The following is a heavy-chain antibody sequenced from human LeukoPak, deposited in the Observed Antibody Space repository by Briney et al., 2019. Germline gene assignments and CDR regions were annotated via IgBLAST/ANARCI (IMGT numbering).Heavy chain of an antibody. J-gene: IGHJ4*02. Sequence: ASVKVSCKASGYTFINFPLSWVRQAPWRRPEWVGWIYPNNSTRGYAKNFQGRVVLTRDTSISTAYMELRSLKSEDTAVYYCARGKVLFDHWGQGSLVAVSS. V-gene: IGHV1-8*01. CDR3: ARGKVLFDH. CDR1: GYTFINFP. CDR2: IYPNNSTR.